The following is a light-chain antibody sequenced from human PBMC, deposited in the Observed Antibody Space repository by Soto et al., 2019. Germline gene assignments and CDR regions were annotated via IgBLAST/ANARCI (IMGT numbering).Light chain of an antibody. CDR3: QQYGSSPRT. CDR2: GAS. J-gene: IGKJ1*01. Sequence: EIVLTHSPGTRSLSPGEVSTLSCRASQSVSSSYLAWYQQKPGQAPRLLIYGASSRATGIPDRFSGSGSGTDFTLTISRLEPEDFAVYYCQQYGSSPRTFGQGTKVDI. CDR1: QSVSSSY. V-gene: IGKV3-20*01.